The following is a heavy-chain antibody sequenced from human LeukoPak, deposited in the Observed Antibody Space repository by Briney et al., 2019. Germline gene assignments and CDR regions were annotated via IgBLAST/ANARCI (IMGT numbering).Heavy chain of an antibody. CDR3: ASYSSSWYFDY. CDR2: FSGRGGGT. V-gene: IGHV3-23*01. D-gene: IGHD6-13*01. Sequence: GGSLRLSCAASGFTFSSYAMSWVRQAPGKGLEWLSAFSGRGGGTYYADSVKGRFTISRDDSKNTLYLQMNSLRAEDTAVYYCASYSSSWYFDYWGQGTLVTVSS. J-gene: IGHJ4*02. CDR1: GFTFSSYA.